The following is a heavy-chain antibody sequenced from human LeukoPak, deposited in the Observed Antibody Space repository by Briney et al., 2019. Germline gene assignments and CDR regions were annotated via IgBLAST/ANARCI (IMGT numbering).Heavy chain of an antibody. CDR3: ARVGSRGYYFDY. D-gene: IGHD1-26*01. V-gene: IGHV3-7*02. J-gene: IGHJ4*02. CDR2: IKEDGSRN. CDR1: GFTFSSYW. Sequence: QPGGSLRLSCAASGFTFSSYWMSWVRQAPGKGLEWVANIKEDGSRNHYVDSVKGRFTISRDNANNSLYLQMNSLTAEDTAVFYCARVGSRGYYFDYWGQGILVSVSS.